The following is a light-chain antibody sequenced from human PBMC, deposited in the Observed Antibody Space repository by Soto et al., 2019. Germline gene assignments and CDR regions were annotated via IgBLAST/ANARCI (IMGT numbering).Light chain of an antibody. CDR3: QQYNNWPPVT. CDR1: QSVSSN. J-gene: IGKJ3*01. Sequence: EIVMTQSPATLSVSPGERATLSCRASQSVSSNLAWYQQKPGQAPRLLIYGASTRATGIPARFSGSGSGTEFTLTISSMQSEDFSVYYCQQYNNWPPVTFGPGTKVDIK. CDR2: GAS. V-gene: IGKV3-15*01.